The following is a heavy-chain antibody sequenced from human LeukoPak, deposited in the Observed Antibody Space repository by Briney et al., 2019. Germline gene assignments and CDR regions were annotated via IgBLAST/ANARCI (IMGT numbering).Heavy chain of an antibody. CDR3: ASLGEDILTGYSQIY. CDR1: GYTFTSYY. D-gene: IGHD3-9*01. V-gene: IGHV1-46*01. J-gene: IGHJ4*02. Sequence: ASVKVSCKASGYTFTSYYMHWVRQAPGQGLEWMGIINPSGGSTSYAQKFQGRVTMTRDTSTSTVYMELSSLRSGDTAVYYCASLGEDILTGYSQIYWGQGTLATVSS. CDR2: INPSGGST.